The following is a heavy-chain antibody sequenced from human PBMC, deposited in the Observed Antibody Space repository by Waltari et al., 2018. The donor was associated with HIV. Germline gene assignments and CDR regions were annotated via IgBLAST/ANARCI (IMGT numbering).Heavy chain of an antibody. CDR1: GGSISSYY. CDR3: ARAKPPDSSGYYAGIDY. D-gene: IGHD3-22*01. J-gene: IGHJ4*02. V-gene: IGHV4-59*01. Sequence: QVQLQESGPGLVKPSETLSLTCTVAGGSISSYYWSWIRPPPGKGLEWIGYIYYSGSTNYNPSLKSRVTISVDTSKNQFSLKLSSVTAADTAVYYCARAKPPDSSGYYAGIDYWGQGTLVTVSS. CDR2: IYYSGST.